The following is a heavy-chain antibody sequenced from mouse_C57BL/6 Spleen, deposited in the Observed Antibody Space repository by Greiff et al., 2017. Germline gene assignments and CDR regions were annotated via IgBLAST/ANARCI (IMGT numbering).Heavy chain of an antibody. D-gene: IGHD1-1*01. CDR1: GFTFSDYG. CDR3: ARGQSSYVGYYFDY. J-gene: IGHJ2*01. CDR2: ISSGSSTI. V-gene: IGHV5-17*01. Sequence: EVKVVESGGGLVKPGGSLKLSCAASGFTFSDYGMHWVRQAPEKGLEWVAYISSGSSTIYYADTVKGRFTISRDNAKNTLFLQMTSLRSEDTAMYYCARGQSSYVGYYFDYWGQGTTLTVSS.